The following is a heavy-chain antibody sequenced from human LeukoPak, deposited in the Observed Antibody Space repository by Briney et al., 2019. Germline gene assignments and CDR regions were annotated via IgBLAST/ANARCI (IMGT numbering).Heavy chain of an antibody. Sequence: PGGSLRLSCAASGFTFSSYGMHWVRQAPGKGLEWVAVIWYDGSNKYYADSVKGRFTISRDNSKNKLYLQMNSLRAEDTAVYYCAKDLCGGDCSLFDYWGQGTLVTVSS. V-gene: IGHV3-33*06. CDR3: AKDLCGGDCSLFDY. CDR2: IWYDGSNK. J-gene: IGHJ4*02. CDR1: GFTFSSYG. D-gene: IGHD2-21*02.